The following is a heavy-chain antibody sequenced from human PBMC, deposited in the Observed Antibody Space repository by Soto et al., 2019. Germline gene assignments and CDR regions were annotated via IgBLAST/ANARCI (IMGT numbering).Heavy chain of an antibody. J-gene: IGHJ6*02. D-gene: IGHD2-15*01. CDR1: GFTFSSYW. CDR3: ARAYTGRLPRRADYYYALDV. V-gene: IGHV3-74*01. Sequence: PGGSLRLSCAASGFTFSSYWMHWVRQAPGKGLVWVSRINSDGSSTSYADSVKGRFTISRDNAKNTLYLQMNSLRAEDTAVYYCARAYTGRLPRRADYYYALDVWGQGIMVTVSS. CDR2: INSDGSST.